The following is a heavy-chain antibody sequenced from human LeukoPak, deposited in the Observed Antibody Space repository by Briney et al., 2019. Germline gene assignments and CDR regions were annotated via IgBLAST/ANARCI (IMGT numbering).Heavy chain of an antibody. V-gene: IGHV4-59*01. Sequence: SETLSLTCTVSGGYISSYYWSWIRQPPGKGLEWIGYIYYSGSTNYNPSLKSRVTISVDTSKNQFSLKLSSVTAADTAVYYCARGSNNHYWGQGTLVTVSS. CDR3: ARGSNNHY. D-gene: IGHD1-14*01. J-gene: IGHJ4*02. CDR1: GGYISSYY. CDR2: IYYSGST.